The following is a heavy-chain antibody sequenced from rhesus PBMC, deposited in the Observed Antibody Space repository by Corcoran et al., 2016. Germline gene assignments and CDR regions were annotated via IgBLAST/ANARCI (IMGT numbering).Heavy chain of an antibody. Sequence: QVQLQESGPGLVKPSETLSLTCAVSGYSISSNYWSWIRQPPGRGLEWMGYIYGSSGSTYYNPSLKILVTISTDTSKNQFSLKLSSVTAADTAVYYCATGRRVTTSNRFDVWGPGVLVTVSS. CDR2: IYGSSGST. V-gene: IGHV4-147*01. CDR3: ATGRRVTTSNRFDV. CDR1: GYSISSNY. J-gene: IGHJ5-1*01. D-gene: IGHD4-23*01.